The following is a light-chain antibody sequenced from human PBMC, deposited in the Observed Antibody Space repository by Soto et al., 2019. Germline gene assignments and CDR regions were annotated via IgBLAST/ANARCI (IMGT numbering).Light chain of an antibody. Sequence: RVTITCQASQSISDWLAWYQQKPGKVPQLLIYGASRLESGVPSRFSGRGSGTEFTLTIGGLQPDDFATYYCQHYNAFPWPFGQGTKVDIK. J-gene: IGKJ1*01. CDR2: GAS. CDR1: QSISDW. CDR3: QHYNAFPWP. V-gene: IGKV1-5*01.